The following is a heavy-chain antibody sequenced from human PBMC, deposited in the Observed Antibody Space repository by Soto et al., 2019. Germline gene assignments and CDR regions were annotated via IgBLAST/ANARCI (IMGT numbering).Heavy chain of an antibody. CDR1: GYTFTSYY. Sequence: QVQLVQSGAEVKKPGASVKVSCKASGYTFTSYYMHWVRQAPGQGLEWMGIINPSGGSTSYSQKWQRRVTMTXXKXTXXVYMELSSLRSEDTAVYYCAREVKNGSGWANWCDPWGQGTLVTVSS. CDR2: INPSGGST. D-gene: IGHD6-19*01. J-gene: IGHJ5*02. CDR3: AREVKNGSGWANWCDP. V-gene: IGHV1-46*04.